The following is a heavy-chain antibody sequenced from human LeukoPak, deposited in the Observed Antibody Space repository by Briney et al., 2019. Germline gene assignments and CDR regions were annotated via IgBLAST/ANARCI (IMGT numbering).Heavy chain of an antibody. Sequence: SETLSLTCAVSGDSISSSNWWSWVRQSPGKGLEWIGEIYHSGSTNYNPSLKSRVTMSVDKSQNQFSLKLSSVTAADTAVYYCARGGSGSYYAPPYYYYMEVWGKGTTVTISS. CDR2: IYHSGST. CDR3: ARGGSGSYYAPPYYYYMEV. D-gene: IGHD3-10*01. J-gene: IGHJ6*03. CDR1: GDSISSSNW. V-gene: IGHV4-4*02.